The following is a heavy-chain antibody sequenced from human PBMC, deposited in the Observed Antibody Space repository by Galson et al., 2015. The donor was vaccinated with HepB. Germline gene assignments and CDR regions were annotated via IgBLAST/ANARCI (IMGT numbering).Heavy chain of an antibody. Sequence: SLRLSCAASGFTFDDYAMHWVRQAPGKGLEWVSGISWNSGSIGYADSVKGRFTISRDNAKNSLYLQMNSLRAEDTALYYCAKAKGGDIVLAVYAPTVEPAFDIWGQGTMVTVSS. V-gene: IGHV3-9*01. D-gene: IGHD2-8*02. CDR3: AKAKGGDIVLAVYAPTVEPAFDI. CDR2: ISWNSGSI. J-gene: IGHJ3*02. CDR1: GFTFDDYA.